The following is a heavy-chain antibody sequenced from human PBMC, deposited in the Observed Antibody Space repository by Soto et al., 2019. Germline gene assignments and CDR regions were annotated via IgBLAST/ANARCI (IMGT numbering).Heavy chain of an antibody. V-gene: IGHV3-64D*08. Sequence: GGSLRLSCSASGFTFSSYAMHWVRQAPGKGLEYVSAISSNGGSTYYADSVKGRFTISRDNSKNTLYLQMSSLRAEDTAVYYCVKDLKLSGYSYGYEIRWGYFDYWGQGTLVTVSS. CDR3: VKDLKLSGYSYGYEIRWGYFDY. CDR2: ISSNGGST. CDR1: GFTFSSYA. J-gene: IGHJ4*02. D-gene: IGHD5-18*01.